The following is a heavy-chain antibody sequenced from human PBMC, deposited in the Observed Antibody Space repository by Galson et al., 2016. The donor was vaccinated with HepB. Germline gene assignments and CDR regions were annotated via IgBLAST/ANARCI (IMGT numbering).Heavy chain of an antibody. CDR3: ARDLRGMIRFFDWSTHFDS. J-gene: IGHJ4*02. D-gene: IGHD3-9*01. CDR2: ISGTSTYI. V-gene: IGHV3-21*01. Sequence: SLRLSCAGSGFTFSTYGIHWVRQAPGKGLEWVSSISGTSTYIYYADSVKGRFTISRDNAKNSLYLQMNNVRAEDTAVYYCARDLRGMIRFFDWSTHFDSWGQGTLVTVSS. CDR1: GFTFSTYG.